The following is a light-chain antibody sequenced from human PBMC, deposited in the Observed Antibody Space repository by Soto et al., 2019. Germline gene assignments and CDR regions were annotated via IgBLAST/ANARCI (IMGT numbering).Light chain of an antibody. V-gene: IGKV3-11*01. CDR2: QTS. CDR1: QYINTR. CDR3: HQRQSWPRT. Sequence: EIVLKQSPATLSSFPGDRVTLSCRASQYINTRLAWYQHRPGQAPRLLIYQTSTRAAGIPARFSASGSGTDFTLTISDVQPEDFALYYCHQRQSWPRTFGQGTKVDI. J-gene: IGKJ1*01.